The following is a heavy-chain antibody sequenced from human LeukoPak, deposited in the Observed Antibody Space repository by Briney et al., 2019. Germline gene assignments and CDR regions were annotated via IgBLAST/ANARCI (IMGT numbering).Heavy chain of an antibody. J-gene: IGHJ4*01. Sequence: PSETLSLTCNVSGGSVSSGSYYWSWIRQPPGTGLEWIGYIYNSGTTNYNPSLKSRVTISVDSSKNQFSLKLTSVTAADTAVYYCARGARGYSYGWGQGTLVTVSS. CDR1: GGSVSSGSYY. D-gene: IGHD5-18*01. V-gene: IGHV4-61*01. CDR3: ARGARGYSYG. CDR2: IYNSGTT.